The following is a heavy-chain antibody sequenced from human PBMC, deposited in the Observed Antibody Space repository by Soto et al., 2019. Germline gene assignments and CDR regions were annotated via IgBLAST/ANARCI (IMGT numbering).Heavy chain of an antibody. J-gene: IGHJ4*02. Sequence: GGSLRLSCVVSGFTLIRYAMHWVRQAPGKGLEWVAAISYDGTNKNYADSVKGRFTISGDNSKDTLYLQMDSLRPDDTAVYYCARPPFDSSGYYRNWGQGTLVTVSS. CDR3: ARPPFDSSGYYRN. V-gene: IGHV3-30*04. D-gene: IGHD3-22*01. CDR1: GFTLIRYA. CDR2: ISYDGTNK.